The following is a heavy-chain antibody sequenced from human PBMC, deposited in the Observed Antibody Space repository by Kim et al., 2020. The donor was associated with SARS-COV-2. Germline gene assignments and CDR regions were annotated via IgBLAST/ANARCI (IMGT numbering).Heavy chain of an antibody. D-gene: IGHD3-22*01. CDR1: GFTFSSYA. CDR3: VKVYYDSSDWPPDY. V-gene: IGHV3-64D*06. J-gene: IGHJ4*02. CDR2: ISSNGGST. Sequence: GGSLRLSCSASGFTFSSYAMHWVRQAPGKGLEYVSAISSNGGSTYYADSVKGRFTISRDNSKNTLYLQMSSLRAEDTAVYYCVKVYYDSSDWPPDYWGQGTLVTVSS.